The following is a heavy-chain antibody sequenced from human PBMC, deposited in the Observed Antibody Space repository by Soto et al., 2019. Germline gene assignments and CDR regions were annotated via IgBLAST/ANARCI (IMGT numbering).Heavy chain of an antibody. CDR3: ARILRRTGTYYGMDV. CDR1: GFTFSSYD. CDR2: IGTAGDT. Sequence: GGSLRLSCAASGFTFSSYDMHWVRQATGKGLEWVSAIGTAGDTYYPGSVKGRFTISRENAKNSLYLQMNSLRAGDTAVYYCARILRRTGTYYGMDVWGQGTTVTVSS. J-gene: IGHJ6*02. D-gene: IGHD1-1*01. V-gene: IGHV3-13*01.